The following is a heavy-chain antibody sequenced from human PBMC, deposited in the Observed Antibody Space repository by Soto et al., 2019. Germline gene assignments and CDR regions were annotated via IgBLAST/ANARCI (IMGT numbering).Heavy chain of an antibody. J-gene: IGHJ4*02. D-gene: IGHD5-12*01. Sequence: SVKVSCKASGGAFSHSTVAWVRQSPGHRPEWMGMIIPMFGSTNSAQKFRDRVTFSADTYTNTAYMELSSLRSEDTAVYYCATPSGLLGQYSALPDNWGQGTLVTVSS. CDR1: GGAFSHST. V-gene: IGHV1-69*08. CDR3: ATPSGLLGQYSALPDN. CDR2: IIPMFGST.